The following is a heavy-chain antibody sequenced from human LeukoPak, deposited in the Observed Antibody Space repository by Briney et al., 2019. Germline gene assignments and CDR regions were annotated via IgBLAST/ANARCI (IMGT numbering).Heavy chain of an antibody. D-gene: IGHD2-15*01. CDR1: GYIFTDFY. CDR2: INPSSGDT. Sequence: ASVKVSCKASGYIFTDFYIHWVRQAPGQGLEWMGCINPSSGDTNYQQNFQGRVTMTRATSISTAYMELSKLISDDTAIYYCARVEGLSSSPRTLRYWGQGTLVSVSS. V-gene: IGHV1-2*02. J-gene: IGHJ4*02. CDR3: ARVEGLSSSPRTLRY.